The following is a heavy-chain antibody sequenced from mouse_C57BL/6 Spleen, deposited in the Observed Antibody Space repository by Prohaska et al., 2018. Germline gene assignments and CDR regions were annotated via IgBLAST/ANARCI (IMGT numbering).Heavy chain of an antibody. D-gene: IGHD3-2*02. V-gene: IGHV1-15*01. CDR3: TSTQLRATWFGY. CDR2: IDPETGGT. Sequence: WAELVRPGASVTLFFKASGSTFTDYELHWLKQTPVHGLDWIGAIDPETGGTAYNQKFKGKAILTADKSSSTAYMELRSLTSEDSAVYYCTSTQLRATWFGYWGQGTMVTVSA. CDR1: GSTFTDYE. J-gene: IGHJ3*01.